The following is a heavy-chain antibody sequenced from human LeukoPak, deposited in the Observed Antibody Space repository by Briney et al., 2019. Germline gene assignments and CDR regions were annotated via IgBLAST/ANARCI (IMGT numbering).Heavy chain of an antibody. CDR3: ARNDSSGYFDY. CDR1: DYSISSGNY. CDR2: VYHSGST. J-gene: IGHJ4*02. D-gene: IGHD3-22*01. V-gene: IGHV4-38-2*01. Sequence: KSSETLSLTCAVSDYSISSGNYWGWIRQPSGKGLEWIGSVYHSGSTHYRPSLKSRVTISVDTSKNQFSLKLSSVTAADTAVYYCARNDSSGYFDYWGQGTLVTVSS.